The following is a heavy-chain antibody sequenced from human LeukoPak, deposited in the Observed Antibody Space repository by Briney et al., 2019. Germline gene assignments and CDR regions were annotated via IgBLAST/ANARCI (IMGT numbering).Heavy chain of an antibody. D-gene: IGHD3-10*01. J-gene: IGHJ5*02. Sequence: GGSLRLSCAASGFTVSSNYMSWVRQAPGKGLEWVSVIYSGGSTYYADSVKGRFTISRDYSKNTLYLQMNSLRAEDTAVYYCARETMVRGVISQFDPWGQGTLVTVSS. V-gene: IGHV3-66*01. CDR3: ARETMVRGVISQFDP. CDR1: GFTVSSNY. CDR2: IYSGGST.